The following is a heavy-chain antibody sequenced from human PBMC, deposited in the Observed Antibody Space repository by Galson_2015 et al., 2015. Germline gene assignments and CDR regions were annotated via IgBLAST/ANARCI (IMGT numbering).Heavy chain of an antibody. Sequence: SLRLSCAASGFTFSNAWMSWVRQAPGKGLEWVGRIKSKTDGGTTDYAAPVKGRFTISRVDSKNTLYLQMNSLKTEDTAVYYCTTGIAAGAFDYWGQGTLVTVSS. D-gene: IGHD6-13*01. CDR1: GFTFSNAW. CDR2: IKSKTDGGTT. CDR3: TTGIAAGAFDY. J-gene: IGHJ4*02. V-gene: IGHV3-15*01.